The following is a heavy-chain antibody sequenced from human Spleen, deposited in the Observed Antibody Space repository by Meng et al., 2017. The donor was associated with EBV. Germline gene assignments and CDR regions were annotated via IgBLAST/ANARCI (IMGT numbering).Heavy chain of an antibody. Sequence: GPWQASGPASVKPSGILSLLCAVSSGSINSGYWWSWVRQPPGKGLEWIGEVYHDGTTNYSPSLKSRLTISVEKSMNQFSLKLTSVTAADTAVYYCARSPYSGSYYANFDYWGQGVLVTVSS. CDR1: SGSINSGYW. D-gene: IGHD1-26*01. CDR3: ARSPYSGSYYANFDY. CDR2: VYHDGTT. V-gene: IGHV4-4*02. J-gene: IGHJ4*02.